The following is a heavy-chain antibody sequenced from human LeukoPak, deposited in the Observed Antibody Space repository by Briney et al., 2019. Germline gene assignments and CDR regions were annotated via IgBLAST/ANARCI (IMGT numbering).Heavy chain of an antibody. CDR3: ARILRPHTPRASDI. CDR2: IEEHGSQK. J-gene: IGHJ3*02. CDR1: GVTFSSYW. D-gene: IGHD3-16*01. V-gene: IGHV3-7*05. Sequence: PGGSLRLSCAASGVTFSSYWMSWVRQAPGRGLEWVANIEEHGSQKYYVDSVKGRFTISRDNAQNSLFLQMNSLRAEDTALYYCARILRPHTPRASDIGGQGTMVTVSS.